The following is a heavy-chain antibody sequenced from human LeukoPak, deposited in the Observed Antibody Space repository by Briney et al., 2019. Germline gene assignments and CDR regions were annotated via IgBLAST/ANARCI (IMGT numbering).Heavy chain of an antibody. CDR3: ARDVYDILTGYQYYFDY. J-gene: IGHJ4*02. CDR2: IKQDGSEK. Sequence: GGSLRLSCAASGFTFSSYWMSWVRQAPGKGLEWVANIKQDGSEKYYVDSVKGRFTISRDNAKNSLYLQMNSLRAEDTAVYYCARDVYDILTGYQYYFDYWGQGTLVTVSS. D-gene: IGHD3-9*01. V-gene: IGHV3-7*03. CDR1: GFTFSSYW.